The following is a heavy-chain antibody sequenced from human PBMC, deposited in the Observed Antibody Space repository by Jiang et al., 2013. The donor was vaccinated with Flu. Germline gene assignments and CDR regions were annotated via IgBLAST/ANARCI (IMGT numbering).Heavy chain of an antibody. Sequence: GAEVKKPGESLKISCTAYGYTFTTYWIGWVRQMPGKGLEWMGFIHPSNSDARYSPSFEGHVTISVDKSLNSAFLQWSSLKASDNAKYFCVRSVKYSSHYYVLHSWAEGTTVTVSS. CDR2: IHPSNSDA. D-gene: IGHD4-11*01. CDR1: GYTFTTYW. CDR3: VRSVKYSSHYYVLHS. J-gene: IGHJ4*02. V-gene: IGHV5-51*01.